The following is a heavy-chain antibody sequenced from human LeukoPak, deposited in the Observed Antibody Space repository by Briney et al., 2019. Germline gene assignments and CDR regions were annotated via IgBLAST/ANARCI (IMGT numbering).Heavy chain of an antibody. J-gene: IGHJ4*02. CDR1: GGSFSGYF. CDR2: INHRGST. V-gene: IGHV4-34*01. Sequence: SETLSLTCAVYGGSFSGYFWSWIRQPPGKGLEWIGEINHRGSTNYNPSLKSRVTISVDTSKNQFSLNLTFVTAADTALYHCARSWLYGDFDYWGQGTLVTVSS. CDR3: ARSWLYGDFDY. D-gene: IGHD6-19*01.